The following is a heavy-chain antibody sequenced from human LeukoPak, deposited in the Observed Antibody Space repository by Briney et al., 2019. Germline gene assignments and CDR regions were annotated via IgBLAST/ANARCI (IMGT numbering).Heavy chain of an antibody. CDR2: IYHSGST. CDR1: GGSISSGGYS. V-gene: IGHV4-30-2*01. CDR3: ARSLGSDFDY. Sequence: PSETLSLTCAVSGGSISSGGYSWSWIRQPPGKGLEWIGYIYHSGSTYYNPSLESRVTISVDRSKNQFSLKLSSVTAADTAVYYCARSLGSDFDYWGQGTLVTVSS. D-gene: IGHD6-6*01. J-gene: IGHJ4*02.